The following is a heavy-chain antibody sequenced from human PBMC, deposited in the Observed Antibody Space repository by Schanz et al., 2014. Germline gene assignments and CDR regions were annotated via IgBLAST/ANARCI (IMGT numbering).Heavy chain of an antibody. J-gene: IGHJ4*02. CDR2: ISPYTGNT. V-gene: IGHV1-18*01. D-gene: IGHD4-17*01. CDR3: ARGYGDSPTDF. CDR1: GYTFSDYG. Sequence: QVQLVQSGAEVKKPGASVKVSCKTSGYTFSDYGITWVRQAPGQGLEWVGWISPYTGNTHYFDKMEGRVTITADRSTSTAYMELSSLRSEDTAVYYCARGYGDSPTDFWGQGTLVTVSS.